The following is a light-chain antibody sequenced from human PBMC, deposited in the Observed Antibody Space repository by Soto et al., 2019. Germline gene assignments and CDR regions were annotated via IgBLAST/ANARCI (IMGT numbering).Light chain of an antibody. Sequence: DIKMTQSPTSLSASVGDRVTLSCRASQSISTYLHWYQQKPGKAPRLLISAASSVQSGVPPRFSGTGSGTDFILAISSLRPEDIATYYCQQTYSAPPWTFGQGTSVEIK. CDR2: AAS. J-gene: IGKJ1*01. CDR1: QSISTY. CDR3: QQTYSAPPWT. V-gene: IGKV1-39*01.